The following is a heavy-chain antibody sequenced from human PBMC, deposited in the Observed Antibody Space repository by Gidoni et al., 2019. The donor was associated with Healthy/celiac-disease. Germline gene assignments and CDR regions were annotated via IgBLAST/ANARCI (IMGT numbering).Heavy chain of an antibody. CDR2: ST. D-gene: IGHD6-6*01. J-gene: IGHJ6*03. V-gene: IGHV4-39*01. Sequence: STYYNPSLKSRVTISVDTSKNQFSLKLSSVTAADTAVYYCARQPSSSSGYYYYYYMDVWGKGTTVTVSS. CDR3: ARQPSSSSGYYYYYYMDV.